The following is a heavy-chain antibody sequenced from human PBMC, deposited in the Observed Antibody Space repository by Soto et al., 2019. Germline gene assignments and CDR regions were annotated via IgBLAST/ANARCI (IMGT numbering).Heavy chain of an antibody. CDR3: AKTYYDFWSGPLLAFDI. V-gene: IGHV3-23*01. J-gene: IGHJ3*02. Sequence: EVQLLESGGGLVQPGGSLRLSCAASGFTFSSYAMSWVRQAPGKGLEWVSAISGSGGSTYYEDSVKGRFTISRDNSKNTLYLQMNSLRAEDTAVYYCAKTYYDFWSGPLLAFDIWGQGTMVTVSS. D-gene: IGHD3-3*01. CDR2: ISGSGGST. CDR1: GFTFSSYA.